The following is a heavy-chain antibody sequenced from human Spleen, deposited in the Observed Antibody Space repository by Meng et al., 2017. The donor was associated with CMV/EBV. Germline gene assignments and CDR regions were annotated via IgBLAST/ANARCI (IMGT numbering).Heavy chain of an antibody. V-gene: IGHV1-18*01. D-gene: IGHD1-26*01. J-gene: IGHJ4*02. CDR3: ARAESLVRATNGWDY. CDR1: GYTLTELS. CDR2: ISAYNGNT. Sequence: VHQVQSGAEVTKPVASVKLSCKVSGYTLTELSLHWGLQSPGLGLEWMGWISAYNGNTNHAQKLQGRATLTTGSSTSTASMELWSLRSDDTAVYYCARAESLVRATNGWDYWGQGTLVTVSS.